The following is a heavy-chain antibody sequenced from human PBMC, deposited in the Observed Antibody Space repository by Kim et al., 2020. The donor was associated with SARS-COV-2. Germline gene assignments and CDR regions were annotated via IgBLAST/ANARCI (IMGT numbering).Heavy chain of an antibody. CDR2: ISSSSSYI. V-gene: IGHV3-21*01. D-gene: IGHD2-15*01. J-gene: IGHJ4*02. CDR3: ASQYCSGGSCYYFDY. CDR1: GFTFSSYS. Sequence: GGSLRLSCAASGFTFSSYSMNWVRQAPGKGLEWVSSISSSSSYIYYADSVKGRFTISRDNAKNSLYLQMNSLRAEDTAVYYCASQYCSGGSCYYFDYWGQGTLVTVSS.